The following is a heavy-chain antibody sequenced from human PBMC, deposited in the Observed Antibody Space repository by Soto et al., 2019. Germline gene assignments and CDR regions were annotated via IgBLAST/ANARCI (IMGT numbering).Heavy chain of an antibody. J-gene: IGHJ4*02. D-gene: IGHD5-12*01. CDR1: GFTFSSYW. Sequence: GGSLRLSCAASGFTFSSYWMHWVRQAPGKGLVWVSRINSDGSSTSYADSVKGRFTISRDNAKNTLYLQMNSLRAEDTAVYYCAREPSLSRPTTIVATTDFDYWGQGTLVTVSS. CDR2: INSDGSST. CDR3: AREPSLSRPTTIVATTDFDY. V-gene: IGHV3-74*01.